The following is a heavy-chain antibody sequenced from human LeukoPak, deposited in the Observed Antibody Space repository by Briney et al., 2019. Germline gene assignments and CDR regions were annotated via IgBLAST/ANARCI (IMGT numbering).Heavy chain of an antibody. J-gene: IGHJ6*03. CDR1: GFTFSSCT. CDR2: ITSSATI. Sequence: GGSLRLSCAASGFTFSSCTMNWVRQAPGKGLEWVSYITSSATIYYADSVKGRFTISRDNAKNSLYLQMSSLRAEDTAVYFCARSDYNSYMDVWGKGTTVAVSS. CDR3: ARSDYNSYMDV. V-gene: IGHV3-48*04.